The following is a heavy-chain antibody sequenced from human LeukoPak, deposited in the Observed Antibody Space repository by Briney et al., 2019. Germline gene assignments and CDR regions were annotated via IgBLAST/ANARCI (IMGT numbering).Heavy chain of an antibody. V-gene: IGHV4-38-2*02. CDR2: IYHSGST. Sequence: TSETLSLTCTVSGYSISSGYYWGLTRQPPGKGLEWIGSIYHSGSTYYNPSLKSRVTISVDTSKNNFSLRLSSVTAADTAVYYCARLLVQWEIVSWYCDLWGRGTLVTVSS. CDR1: GYSISSGYY. D-gene: IGHD1-26*01. CDR3: ARLLVQWEIVSWYCDL. J-gene: IGHJ2*01.